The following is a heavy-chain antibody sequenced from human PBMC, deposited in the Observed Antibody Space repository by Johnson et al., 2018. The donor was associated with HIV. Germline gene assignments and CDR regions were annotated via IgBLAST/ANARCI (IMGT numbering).Heavy chain of an antibody. D-gene: IGHD5-18*01. Sequence: EVQLVESGGGFVQPGGSLRLSCAGSGIAVSRNYMNWVRQAPGKGLEWVSVIYSGGSTYYADSVRGRFTISRDNSKNTLFLQVNRLSVDDTAVYYCAKERRRQLWFDAF. CDR3: AKERRRQLWFDAF. J-gene: IGHJ3*01. CDR1: GIAVSRNY. V-gene: IGHV3-66*01. CDR2: IYSGGST.